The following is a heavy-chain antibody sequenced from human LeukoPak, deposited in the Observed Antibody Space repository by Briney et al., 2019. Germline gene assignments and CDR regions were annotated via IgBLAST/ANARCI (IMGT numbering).Heavy chain of an antibody. Sequence: SETLSLTCTVSGGSISSSSYHWGWIRQPPGKGLEWIGSIYYSGSTYYNPSLKSRVTISVDTSKNQFSLKLSSVTAADTAVYYCHSSSWYQDAFDIWGQGTMVTVSS. D-gene: IGHD6-13*01. V-gene: IGHV4-39*01. CDR2: IYYSGST. CDR1: GGSISSSSYH. CDR3: HSSSWYQDAFDI. J-gene: IGHJ3*02.